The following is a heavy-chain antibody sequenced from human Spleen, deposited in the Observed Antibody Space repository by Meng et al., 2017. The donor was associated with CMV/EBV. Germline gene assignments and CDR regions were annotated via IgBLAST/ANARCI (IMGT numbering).Heavy chain of an antibody. J-gene: IGHJ5*02. V-gene: IGHV3-7*01. CDR1: GFTFSGCW. Sequence: SCAAAGFTFSGCWWGWVRQAPGEGLEWVANIKQDGSEKYYVDSVKGRFTISRDNAKNSLYLQMNSLRAEDTAVYYCARYHLLNWFDPWGQGTLVTVSS. CDR3: ARYHLLNWFDP. D-gene: IGHD2-2*01. CDR2: IKQDGSEK.